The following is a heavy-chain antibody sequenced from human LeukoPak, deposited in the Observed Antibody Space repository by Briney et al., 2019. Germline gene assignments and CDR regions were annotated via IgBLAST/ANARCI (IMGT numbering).Heavy chain of an antibody. CDR2: ISDSGGST. CDR3: AKEISRGWAPFDY. V-gene: IGHV3-23*01. D-gene: IGHD6-19*01. CDR1: GFTFSSYA. Sequence: PGGSLRLSCAASGFTFSSYAMSWVRQAPGKGLEWVSGISDSGGSTYYADSVKGRFTISRDNSKNTLYLQMNSLRAEDTAVYYCAKEISRGWAPFDYWGQGILVTVSS. J-gene: IGHJ4*02.